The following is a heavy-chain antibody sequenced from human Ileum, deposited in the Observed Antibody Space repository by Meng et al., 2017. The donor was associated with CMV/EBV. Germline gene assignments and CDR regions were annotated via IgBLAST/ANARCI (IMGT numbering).Heavy chain of an antibody. CDR3: AKEYSSSWYADYFDY. D-gene: IGHD6-13*01. CDR2: IRYDGSNK. CDR1: GFTFSNYG. Sequence: GESLKISCAASGFTFSNYGMHWVRQAPGKGLEWVAFIRYDGSNKYYADSVKGRFTISRDNSKNTLYLQMNSLRAEDTAVYYCAKEYSSSWYADYFDYWGQGTLVTVSS. J-gene: IGHJ4*02. V-gene: IGHV3-30*02.